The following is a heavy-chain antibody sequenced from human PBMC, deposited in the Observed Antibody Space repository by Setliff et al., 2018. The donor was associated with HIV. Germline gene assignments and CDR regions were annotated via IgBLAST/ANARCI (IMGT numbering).Heavy chain of an antibody. CDR1: GGSISSYY. Sequence: SETLSLTCTVSGGSISSYYWSWIRQPAGKGLEWIGHIYISGSTNYNHSFNSRVTMSVDTSKNQFSLRLTSVTAADTAMYHCARDRSSGWSKDWFDTWGQGILVTVSS. J-gene: IGHJ5*02. CDR3: ARDRSSGWSKDWFDT. V-gene: IGHV4-4*07. D-gene: IGHD6-19*01. CDR2: IYISGST.